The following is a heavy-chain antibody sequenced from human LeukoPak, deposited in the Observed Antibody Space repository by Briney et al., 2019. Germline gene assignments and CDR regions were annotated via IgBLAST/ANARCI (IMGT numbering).Heavy chain of an antibody. CDR2: IYPGDSDT. CDR1: GYSFTSYW. V-gene: IGHV5-51*01. D-gene: IGHD2-2*01. J-gene: IGHJ6*02. Sequence: GESLKISCKGSGYSFTSYWIGWVRQMPRKGLEWMGIIYPGDSDTRYSPSFQGQVTISADKSISTAYLQWSSLKASDTAMYYCARVGREGAVPAASLKNYYYYGMDVWGQGTTVTVSS. CDR3: ARVGREGAVPAASLKNYYYYGMDV.